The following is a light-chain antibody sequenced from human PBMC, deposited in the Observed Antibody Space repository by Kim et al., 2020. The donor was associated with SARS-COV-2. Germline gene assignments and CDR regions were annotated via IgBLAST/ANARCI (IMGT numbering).Light chain of an antibody. J-gene: IGLJ3*02. CDR3: EAWDDSLNGPV. V-gene: IGLV1-44*01. CDR1: RSNVGRNY. Sequence: ELTQPPSASGTPGQRVTISCSGGRSNVGRNYVYWFQHLPGTAPKLLIERNDQRPSGVPARFSGSKSGTSASLAISGLQPEDDADYYCEAWDDSLNGPVFGGGTQLTVL. CDR2: RND.